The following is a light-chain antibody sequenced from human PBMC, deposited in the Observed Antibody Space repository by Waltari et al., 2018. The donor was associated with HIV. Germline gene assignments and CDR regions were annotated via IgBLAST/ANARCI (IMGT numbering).Light chain of an antibody. CDR1: KDIRSY. Sequence: DIQMTQSPYSLSPSVGARDTITCQASKDIRSYLNWYQQKPGKAPKVLIYDAFNFGTRVPSRFSGSGSETNFTFTISSLQPEDIATYYCQQYDNLLTFGGGTKVEIK. CDR2: DAF. V-gene: IGKV1-33*01. J-gene: IGKJ4*01. CDR3: QQYDNLLT.